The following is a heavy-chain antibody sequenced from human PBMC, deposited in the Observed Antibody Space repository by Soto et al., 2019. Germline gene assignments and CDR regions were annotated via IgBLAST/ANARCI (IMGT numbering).Heavy chain of an antibody. CDR2: IYYSGRT. Sequence: SETLSLTCTVSGGSISSGSHYWGWIRQPPGKGLEWIGSIYYSGRTYYNPSLKSRVTISIDTSNNPFSLKLSSVTAANTSVYYCARRAVPYNCFDPWGQGTLVTVSS. CDR1: GGSISSGSHY. CDR3: ARRAVPYNCFDP. D-gene: IGHD2-2*01. J-gene: IGHJ5*02. V-gene: IGHV4-39*01.